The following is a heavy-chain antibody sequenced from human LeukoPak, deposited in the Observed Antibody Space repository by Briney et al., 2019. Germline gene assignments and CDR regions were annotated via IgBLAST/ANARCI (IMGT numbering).Heavy chain of an antibody. J-gene: IGHJ5*02. V-gene: IGHV4-59*01. Sequence: SETLSLTCSVSGGSIDSCYWSWIRQPPGKGLEWIGYIYYSGTTNYNPSLRSRVTMLVDTSKNQFTLKLSSVTAADTAVYYCARAEVGATIWFDPWGQGTLVTVSS. CDR2: IYYSGTT. D-gene: IGHD1-26*01. CDR3: ARAEVGATIWFDP. CDR1: GGSIDSCY.